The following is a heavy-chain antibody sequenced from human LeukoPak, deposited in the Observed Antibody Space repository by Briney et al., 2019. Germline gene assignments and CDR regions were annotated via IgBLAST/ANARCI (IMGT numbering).Heavy chain of an antibody. J-gene: IGHJ6*02. CDR1: GYTFTSYG. V-gene: IGHV1-18*01. Sequence: GASVKVSCKASGYTFTSYGISWVRQAPGQGLEWMGWISAYNGNTNYAQKLRGRVTMTTDTSTSTAYMELRSLRSDDTAVYYCASQWLDPYYYYGMDVWGQGTTVTVSS. CDR3: ASQWLDPYYYYGMDV. CDR2: ISAYNGNT. D-gene: IGHD6-19*01.